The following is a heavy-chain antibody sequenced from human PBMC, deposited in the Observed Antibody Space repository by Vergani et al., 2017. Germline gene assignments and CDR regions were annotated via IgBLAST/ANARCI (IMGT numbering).Heavy chain of an antibody. J-gene: IGHJ6*03. V-gene: IGHV1-69*13. CDR3: ARSYCSSTSCYYYYYMDV. CDR1: GGTFSSYA. D-gene: IGHD2-2*01. CDR2: IIPIFGTA. Sequence: QVQLVQSGAEVKKPGSSVKVSCKASGGTFSSYAISWVRQAPGQGLEWMGGIIPIFGTANYAQKFQGRVTITADESTSTAYMELSSLRYEDTAVYYCARSYCSSTSCYYYYYMDVWGKGTTVTVSS.